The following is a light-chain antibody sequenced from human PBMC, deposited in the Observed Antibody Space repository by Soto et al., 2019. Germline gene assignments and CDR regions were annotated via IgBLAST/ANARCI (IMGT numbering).Light chain of an antibody. V-gene: IGKV3-20*01. J-gene: IGKJ5*01. Sequence: EVVLTQSPGTLSLSPGERATLSCRASQSVHFNYLAWYQQKPGQAPRLLIYGASSRATGIPDRFRGSVSGTDFTLNISKVEPEDFAVYYCQHYDGSPSTFGHGTRLEIK. CDR1: QSVHFNY. CDR3: QHYDGSPST. CDR2: GAS.